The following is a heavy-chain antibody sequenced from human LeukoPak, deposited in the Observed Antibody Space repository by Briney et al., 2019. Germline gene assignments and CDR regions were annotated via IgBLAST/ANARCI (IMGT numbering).Heavy chain of an antibody. Sequence: ASVKVSCKASGYTFTRFYMHWVRQAPGQGFEWMGIINPSGGSTSYTQKFQGRATMTRDTSATTVYMELSSLRSEDTAVYYCARASDSSGYYAPQHYFDYWGQGTPVTVSS. J-gene: IGHJ4*02. CDR1: GYTFTRFY. CDR2: INPSGGST. D-gene: IGHD3-22*01. CDR3: ARASDSSGYYAPQHYFDY. V-gene: IGHV1-46*03.